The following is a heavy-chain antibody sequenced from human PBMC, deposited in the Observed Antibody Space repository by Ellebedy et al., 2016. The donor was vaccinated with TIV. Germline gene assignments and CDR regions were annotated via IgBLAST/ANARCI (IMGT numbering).Heavy chain of an antibody. CDR1: GFTFSGYT. V-gene: IGHV3-48*04. Sequence: GGSLRLSCAASGFTFSGYTINWVRQAPGKGLEWISYISYSGATTNYADSLKGRFTITRDNAKSSLYLQMNSLRAEDTAVYYCAGRAYNWNDGSLFDYWGQGTLVTVSS. D-gene: IGHD1-1*01. CDR2: ISYSGATT. J-gene: IGHJ4*02. CDR3: AGRAYNWNDGSLFDY.